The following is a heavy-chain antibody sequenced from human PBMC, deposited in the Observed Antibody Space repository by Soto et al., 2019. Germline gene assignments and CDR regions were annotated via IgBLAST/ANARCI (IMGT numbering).Heavy chain of an antibody. CDR2: INAYNGNT. CDR3: AREGIAVGGDAFDI. V-gene: IGHV1-3*01. CDR1: GYTFTSYA. D-gene: IGHD6-19*01. Sequence: QVQLVQSGAEVKKPGASVKVSCKASGYTFTSYAMHWVRQAPGQRREWMGWINAYNGNTNYAQKLQGRVTMTTDTSKSTAYMELRSLRSDDTAVYYCAREGIAVGGDAFDIWGQGTMVTVSS. J-gene: IGHJ3*02.